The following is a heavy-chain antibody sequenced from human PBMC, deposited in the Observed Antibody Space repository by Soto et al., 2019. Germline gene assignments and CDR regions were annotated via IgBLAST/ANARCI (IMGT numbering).Heavy chain of an antibody. CDR3: ARDDCSSTSCYIHYYYMDV. D-gene: IGHD2-2*02. CDR2: IYYSGST. J-gene: IGHJ6*03. Sequence: PSETLSLTCTVSGGSISSSSYYWGWIRQPPGKGLEWIGSIYYSGSTYYNPSLKSRVTISVDTSKNQFSLKLSSVTAADTAVYYCARDDCSSTSCYIHYYYMDVWGEGTTVTVSS. CDR1: GGSISSSSYY. V-gene: IGHV4-39*02.